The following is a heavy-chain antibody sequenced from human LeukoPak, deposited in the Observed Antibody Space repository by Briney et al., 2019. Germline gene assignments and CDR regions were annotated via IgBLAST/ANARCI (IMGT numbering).Heavy chain of an antibody. J-gene: IGHJ4*02. CDR3: ARVTWFGELPNFDY. Sequence: GGSLRLSCAASGFTFSSYSMNWVRQAPGKGLEWVSSISSSSSYIYYADSVKGRFTISRDNAKNSLYLQMNSLRAEDTAVYYCARVTWFGELPNFDYWGQGTLVTVSS. D-gene: IGHD3-10*01. V-gene: IGHV3-21*01. CDR1: GFTFSSYS. CDR2: ISSSSSYI.